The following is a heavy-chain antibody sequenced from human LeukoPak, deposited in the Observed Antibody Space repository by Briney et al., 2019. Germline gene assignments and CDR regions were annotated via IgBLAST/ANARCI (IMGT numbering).Heavy chain of an antibody. J-gene: IGHJ4*02. Sequence: GGSLRLSSVASGFTFRTYAMSWVRQAPGKGLEWVSGISDSGGTTYYVDSVKGRFTISRDNSKNTLYLQINSLRAEDMALYYCAKSSDGSTSFDQWGQGTLVTVSS. CDR2: ISDSGGTT. V-gene: IGHV3-23*01. CDR1: GFTFRTYA. CDR3: AKSSDGSTSFDQ. D-gene: IGHD2-2*01.